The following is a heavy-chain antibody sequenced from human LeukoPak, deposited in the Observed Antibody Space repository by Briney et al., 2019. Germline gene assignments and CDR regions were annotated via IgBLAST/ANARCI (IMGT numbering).Heavy chain of an antibody. CDR3: ARVEYDGSGNYYYYYMDV. J-gene: IGHJ6*03. CDR1: GGSISSYY. Sequence: SETLSLTCTVSGGSISSYYWSWIRQPAGKGLEWIGRIYTSGSTNYNPSLKSRVTMSVDTSKNQFSLKLSSVTAADSAVYYRARVEYDGSGNYYYYYMDVWGKGTTVTVSS. D-gene: IGHD3-10*01. CDR2: IYTSGST. V-gene: IGHV4-4*07.